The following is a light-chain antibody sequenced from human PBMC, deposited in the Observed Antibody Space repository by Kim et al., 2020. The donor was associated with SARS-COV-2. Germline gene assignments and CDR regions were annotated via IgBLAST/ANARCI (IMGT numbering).Light chain of an antibody. CDR3: QQYGRLIT. Sequence: LSPGDRATLYCRASQSVYSNYLAWYQQKPGQALRLLIYGASSRATGIPDRFSGSGSGTDFTLTISRLEPEDFAVYFCQQYGRLITFGLGTRLEIK. V-gene: IGKV3-20*01. J-gene: IGKJ5*01. CDR2: GAS. CDR1: QSVYSNY.